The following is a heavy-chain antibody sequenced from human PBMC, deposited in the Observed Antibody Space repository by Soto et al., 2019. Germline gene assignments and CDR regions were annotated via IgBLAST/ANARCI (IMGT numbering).Heavy chain of an antibody. J-gene: IGHJ5*02. V-gene: IGHV1-69*13. CDR2: IIPIFGTA. CDR3: ARGSGDIVLMVYAKGYWFDP. Sequence: GASVKVSCKASGVTFSSYAISWVRQAPGQGLEWMGGIIPIFGTANYAQKFQGRVTITADESTSTAYMELSSLRSEDTAVYYCARGSGDIVLMVYAKGYWFDPWGQGTLVTVSS. CDR1: GVTFSSYA. D-gene: IGHD2-8*01.